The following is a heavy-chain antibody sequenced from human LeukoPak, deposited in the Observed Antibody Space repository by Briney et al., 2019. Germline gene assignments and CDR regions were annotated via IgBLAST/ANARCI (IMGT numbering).Heavy chain of an antibody. Sequence: ASVKVSCKTSGYTFTSHGLSWVRQAPGQGLEWMGWINTNTGNPTYAQGFTGRFVFSLDTSVSTAYLQISSLKAEDTAVYYCARDDGLVPFDYWGQGTLVTVSS. D-gene: IGHD6-19*01. CDR2: INTNTGNP. V-gene: IGHV7-4-1*02. CDR1: GYTFTSHG. CDR3: ARDDGLVPFDY. J-gene: IGHJ4*02.